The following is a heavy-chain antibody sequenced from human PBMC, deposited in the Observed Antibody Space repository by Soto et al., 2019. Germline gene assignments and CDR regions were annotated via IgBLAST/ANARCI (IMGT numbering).Heavy chain of an antibody. Sequence: PGGSLRLSCAASRFTLSNYAMTWVRQAPGKGLEWVSSISGNGGDTYYADSVKGRFTISRDNSKNTLYLQMNSLRADDTAIYYCAKGPLMITFVGVTPDFDYWGQGTLVTVSS. V-gene: IGHV3-23*01. CDR1: RFTLSNYA. J-gene: IGHJ4*02. D-gene: IGHD3-16*01. CDR2: ISGNGGDT. CDR3: AKGPLMITFVGVTPDFDY.